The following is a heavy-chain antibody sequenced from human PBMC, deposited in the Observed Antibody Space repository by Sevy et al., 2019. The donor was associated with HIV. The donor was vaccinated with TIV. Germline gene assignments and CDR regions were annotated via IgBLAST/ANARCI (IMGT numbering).Heavy chain of an antibody. V-gene: IGHV3-7*01. CDR1: GFTFTNYY. Sequence: GGSLRLSCAASGFTFTNYYMSWVRQAPGKGLEWVANIDHDGGEKYYVDSVKGRFTISRDNARNSLFLQMNSLRAEDTAVYYCARARYYDILTGQNYYYYMDVWGKGTTVTVSS. CDR3: ARARYYDILTGQNYYYYMDV. CDR2: IDHDGGEK. D-gene: IGHD3-9*01. J-gene: IGHJ6*03.